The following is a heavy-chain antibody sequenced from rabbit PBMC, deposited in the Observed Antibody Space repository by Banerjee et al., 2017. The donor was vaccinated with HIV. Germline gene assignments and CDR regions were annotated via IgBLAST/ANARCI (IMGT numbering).Heavy chain of an antibody. CDR3: ARGSYYTYGGAGYDYAATRLDL. V-gene: IGHV1S45*01. CDR1: GFSFSSSYW. Sequence: QEQLEESGGGLVKPEGSLTLTCTASGFSFSSSYWICWVRQAPGKGLEWIACIGGGNSGTTYYASWAKGRFTISKTSSTTVTLEMTSLTAADTATYFCARGSYYTYGGAGYDYAATRLDLWGPGTLVTVS. CDR2: IGGGNSGTT. D-gene: IGHD6-1*01. J-gene: IGHJ3*01.